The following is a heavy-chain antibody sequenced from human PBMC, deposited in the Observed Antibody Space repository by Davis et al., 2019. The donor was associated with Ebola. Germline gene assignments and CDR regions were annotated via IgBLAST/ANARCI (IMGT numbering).Heavy chain of an antibody. CDR2: IYHSGST. CDR1: GGSISSSNW. CDR3: ARDVGFCSADRCYSFDY. J-gene: IGHJ4*02. V-gene: IGHV4-4*02. D-gene: IGHD2-15*01. Sequence: PSETLSLTCAVSGGSISSSNWWSWVRQPPGKGLEWIGEIYHSGSTDYNPSLKSRVTISVDKSMNKFSLKLSSVTAADTAVYYCARDVGFCSADRCYSFDYWGQGILVTVSS.